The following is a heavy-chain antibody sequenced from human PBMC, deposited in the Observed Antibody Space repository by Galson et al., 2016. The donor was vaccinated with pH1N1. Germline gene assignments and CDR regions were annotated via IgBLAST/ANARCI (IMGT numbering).Heavy chain of an antibody. CDR2: ISGGGTI. CDR3: AKDKRSGWSVVGGFMDH. Sequence: SLRLSCAVSGFTFRSYAMNWVRQAPGKGPECVSVISGGGTIHYADSVRGRFTISRDNSNNTVYLQMNSLRAEDTGVYYCAKDKRSGWSVVGGFMDHWGQGILVTVSS. D-gene: IGHD6-19*01. CDR1: GFTFRSYA. J-gene: IGHJ4*02. V-gene: IGHV3-23*01.